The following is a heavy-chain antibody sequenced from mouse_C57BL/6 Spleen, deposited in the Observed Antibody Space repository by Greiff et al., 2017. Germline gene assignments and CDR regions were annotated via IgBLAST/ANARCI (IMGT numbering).Heavy chain of an antibody. D-gene: IGHD3-3*01. V-gene: IGHV1-39*01. CDR1: GYSFTDYN. CDR2: INPNYGTT. J-gene: IGHJ4*01. CDR3: GRGNTRGYAMAY. Sequence: EVQLQQSGPELVKPGASVKISCKASGYSFTDYNMHWVKQSNGKSLEWIGVINPNYGTTSYNQKFKGKATLTVDQSSSTAYLQLNSLTSEDAAVYDCGRGNTRGYAMAYWGQGTSVTVSA.